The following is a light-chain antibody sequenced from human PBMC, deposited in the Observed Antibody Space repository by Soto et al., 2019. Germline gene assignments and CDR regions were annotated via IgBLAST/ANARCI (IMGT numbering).Light chain of an antibody. CDR3: HQFGSSPYT. J-gene: IGKJ2*01. CDR1: QSVSSNY. CDR2: GAS. V-gene: IGKV3-20*01. Sequence: EIVLTQSPGTLSLSPGERATLSCRASQSVSSNYLAWYQQIPGQAPRLLIYGASSRATGIPDRFRGSGSGTDFPLTISRLEPDDCAVYYCHQFGSSPYTFGQGTKLEI.